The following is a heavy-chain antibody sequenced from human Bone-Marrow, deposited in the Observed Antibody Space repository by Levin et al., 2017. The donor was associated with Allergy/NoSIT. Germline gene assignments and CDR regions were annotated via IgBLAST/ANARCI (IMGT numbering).Heavy chain of an antibody. D-gene: IGHD1-26*01. Sequence: GGSLRLSCAASGFTFSGYGMHWVRQAPGKGLEWVSLIWYDGSRKEYGDSVKGRFTISRDNSKNTLFLQMNNLRVEDTAVYFCARDFLRGTGTYSYLFDYWGQGTLVTVSS. CDR3: ARDFLRGTGTYSYLFDY. CDR1: GFTFSGYG. CDR2: IWYDGSRK. V-gene: IGHV3-33*01. J-gene: IGHJ4*02.